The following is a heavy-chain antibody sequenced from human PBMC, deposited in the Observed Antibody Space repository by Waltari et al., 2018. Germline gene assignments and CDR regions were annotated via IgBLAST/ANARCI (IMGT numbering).Heavy chain of an antibody. Sequence: EVKLLESGGGLVQRGGSLRLSCEASGFTFSAHAMYWVRQFPGKGLEWVLSISGPGGSTYYPDSVKGRFTISRDNSRNTLYLQMDSLRAKDTAVYYCARDGRFRTDGFDVWGQGTMVTVSS. J-gene: IGHJ3*01. V-gene: IGHV3-23*01. CDR1: GFTFSAHA. D-gene: IGHD3-10*01. CDR2: ISGPGGST. CDR3: ARDGRFRTDGFDV.